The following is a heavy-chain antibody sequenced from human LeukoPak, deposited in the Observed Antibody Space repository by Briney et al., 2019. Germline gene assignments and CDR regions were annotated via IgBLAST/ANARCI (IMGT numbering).Heavy chain of an antibody. CDR3: ARRRDAYNDAFDI. CDR2: IYNTGNT. J-gene: IGHJ3*02. CDR1: GASIKSGNYY. D-gene: IGHD5-24*01. Sequence: SQTLSLTCSVSGASIKSGNYYWSWIRQPAGKGLEWIGRIYNTGNTNYNPSLKSRVSMSLDTSKNHFSLRLNSVTAADTAAYYCARRRDAYNDAFDIWGQGTMVVVSS. V-gene: IGHV4-61*02.